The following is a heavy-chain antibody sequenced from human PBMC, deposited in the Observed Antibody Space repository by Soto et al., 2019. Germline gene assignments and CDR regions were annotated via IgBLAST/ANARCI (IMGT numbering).Heavy chain of an antibody. CDR3: ARRGGFPRGGFDY. J-gene: IGHJ4*02. CDR1: GGSISSYY. Sequence: SETLSLTCTVSGGSISSYYWSWIRQPPGKGLEWIGYIYYSGSTNYNPSLKSRITISVDTSKNQFSLTLSSVTAADTAVYYCARRGGFPRGGFDYWGQGTRVTVSS. V-gene: IGHV4-59*08. CDR2: IYYSGST. D-gene: IGHD2-15*01.